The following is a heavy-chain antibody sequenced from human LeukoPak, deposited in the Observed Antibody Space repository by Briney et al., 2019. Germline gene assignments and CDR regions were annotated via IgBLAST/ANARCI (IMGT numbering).Heavy chain of an antibody. J-gene: IGHJ5*02. Sequence: PSETLSLTCTVSGGSISNYWSWIRQPPGKGLEWIGYMYRTGSTNYNPSLKSRVTITPDTSKNQFSLRLTSVTAADTAVYYCAREGTYGWYNWFDPWGQGTLVTVSS. V-gene: IGHV4-59*01. CDR2: MYRTGST. CDR1: GGSISNY. D-gene: IGHD6-19*01. CDR3: AREGTYGWYNWFDP.